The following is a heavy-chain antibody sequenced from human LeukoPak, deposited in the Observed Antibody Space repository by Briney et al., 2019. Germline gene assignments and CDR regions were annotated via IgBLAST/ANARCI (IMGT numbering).Heavy chain of an antibody. D-gene: IGHD3-22*01. CDR3: AKGVVDYYDSSGYYPSDL. CDR1: GFTFNSYA. CDR2: IWGSGGTT. V-gene: IGHV3-23*01. J-gene: IGHJ5*02. Sequence: GGSLRLSCAGFGFTFNSYAMTWVRQAPGKGLKWVSGIWGSGGTTYYADSVKGRFTISRDNFNNTLYLQMNSMRVEDTALYFCAKGVVDYYDSSGYYPSDLWGQGTLVTVSS.